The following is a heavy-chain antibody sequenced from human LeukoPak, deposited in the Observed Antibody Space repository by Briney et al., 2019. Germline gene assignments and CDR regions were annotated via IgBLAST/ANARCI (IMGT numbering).Heavy chain of an antibody. Sequence: PGRSLRLSCAASGFTFSNYVMHWVRQAPGKGLEWVAVISYDGSNKYYADSVKGRFTISRDNAKSSLYLQMNSLRAEDTAVYYCTRDAGTRLKYSFGYGDYWGQGALVTVSS. J-gene: IGHJ4*02. D-gene: IGHD5-18*01. CDR3: TRDAGTRLKYSFGYGDY. CDR2: ISYDGSNK. V-gene: IGHV3-30*03. CDR1: GFTFSNYV.